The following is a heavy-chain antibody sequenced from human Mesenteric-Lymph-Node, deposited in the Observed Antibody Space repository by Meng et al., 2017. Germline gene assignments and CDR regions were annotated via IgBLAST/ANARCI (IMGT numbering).Heavy chain of an antibody. CDR2: ISSSGSTI. D-gene: IGHD6-13*01. CDR3: ARAHSSSWYAWKVFDY. J-gene: IGHJ4*02. CDR1: GGSFSGYY. Sequence: LSLTCAVYGGSFSGYYWSWIRQAPGKGLEWVSYISSSGSTIYYADSVKGRFTISRDNAKNSLYLQMNSLRAEDTAVYYCARAHSSSWYAWKVFDYWGQGTLVTVSS. V-gene: IGHV3-11*04.